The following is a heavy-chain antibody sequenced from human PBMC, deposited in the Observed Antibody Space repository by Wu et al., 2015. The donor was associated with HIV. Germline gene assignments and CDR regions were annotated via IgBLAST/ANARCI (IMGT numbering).Heavy chain of an antibody. CDR2: INPSGGST. CDR1: GYTFTSYY. V-gene: IGHV1-46*01. J-gene: IGHJ5*02. Sequence: QVQLVQSGAEVKKPGASVKVSCKASGYTFTSYYMHWVRQAPGQGLEWMGIINPSGGSTSYAQKFQGRVTMTRDTSTSTVYMELSSLRSEDTAVYYCARGGIAVAGTRKTINWFDPGAREPWSPSPQ. CDR3: ARGGIAVAGTRKTINWFDP. D-gene: IGHD6-19*01.